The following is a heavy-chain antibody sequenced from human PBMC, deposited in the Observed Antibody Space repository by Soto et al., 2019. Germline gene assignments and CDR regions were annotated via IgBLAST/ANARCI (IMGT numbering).Heavy chain of an antibody. Sequence: GGSLRLSCAASGFTFSSYSMNWVRQAPGKGLEWVTSISSSSSYIYYADSVKGRFTISRDNAKNSLYLQMNSLRAEDTAVYYCARDRDNWNYPAPHFGWFDPWGQGTLVTVSS. J-gene: IGHJ5*02. V-gene: IGHV3-21*01. CDR1: GFTFSSYS. CDR2: ISSSSSYI. D-gene: IGHD1-7*01. CDR3: ARDRDNWNYPAPHFGWFDP.